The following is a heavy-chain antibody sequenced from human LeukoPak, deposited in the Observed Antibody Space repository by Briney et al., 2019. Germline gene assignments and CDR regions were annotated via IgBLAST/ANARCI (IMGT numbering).Heavy chain of an antibody. J-gene: IGHJ5*02. CDR3: ARDPGSGSYDLWFDP. Sequence: ASVKVSCKASGYTFTSYAMNWVRQVPGQGLEWMGGINTNTGNPTYAQGFTGRFVFSLDTSVSTAYLQISSLKAEDTAVYYCARDPGSGSYDLWFDPWGQGTLVTVSS. CDR1: GYTFTSYA. D-gene: IGHD3-10*01. CDR2: INTNTGNP. V-gene: IGHV7-4-1*02.